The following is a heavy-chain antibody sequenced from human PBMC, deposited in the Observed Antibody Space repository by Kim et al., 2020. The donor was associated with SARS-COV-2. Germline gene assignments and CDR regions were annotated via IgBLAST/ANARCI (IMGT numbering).Heavy chain of an antibody. CDR3: AKSFRAVAGIDY. D-gene: IGHD6-19*01. J-gene: IGHJ4*02. CDR1: GFTFSSYG. CDR2: ISYDGSNK. Sequence: GGSLRLSCAASGFTFSSYGMHWVRQAPGKGLEWVAVISYDGSNKYYADSVKGRFTISRDNSKNTLYLQMNSLRAEDTAVYYCAKSFRAVAGIDYWGQGTLVTVSS. V-gene: IGHV3-30*18.